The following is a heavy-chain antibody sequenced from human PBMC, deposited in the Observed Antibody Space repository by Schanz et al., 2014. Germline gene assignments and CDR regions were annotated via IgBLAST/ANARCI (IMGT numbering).Heavy chain of an antibody. V-gene: IGHV1-18*01. CDR3: ARSNYYDNSDYYNSFDY. CDR2: ISPYNGNT. D-gene: IGHD3-22*01. J-gene: IGHJ4*02. Sequence: QVQLVQSGAEVKKPGASVKVSCKASGYTFTSYGISWVRQAPGQGLEWMGWISPYNGNTSYAQKLQGRVTMTADTSTSTAYMDLSSLRPEDTAVYYCARSNYYDNSDYYNSFDYWGQGTLVTVSS. CDR1: GYTFTSYG.